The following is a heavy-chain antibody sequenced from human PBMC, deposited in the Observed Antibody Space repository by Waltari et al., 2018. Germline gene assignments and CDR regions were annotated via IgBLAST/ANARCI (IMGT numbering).Heavy chain of an antibody. CDR1: GYTFTSYY. Sequence: QVQLVQSGAEVKKPGASVKVSFQASGYTFTSYYLHWVRQAPGQGLEWMGVIDPSGGSTDYAQKFQGRVTMTRDTSTSTVYMELSSLRSEDTAVFYCARSGGSSWLDPWGQGTLVTVSS. D-gene: IGHD2-15*01. CDR2: IDPSGGST. V-gene: IGHV1-46*01. J-gene: IGHJ5*02. CDR3: ARSGGSSWLDP.